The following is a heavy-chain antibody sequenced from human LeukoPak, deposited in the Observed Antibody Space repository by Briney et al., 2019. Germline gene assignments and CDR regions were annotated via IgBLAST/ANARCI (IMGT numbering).Heavy chain of an antibody. J-gene: IGHJ3*02. CDR1: GGSIGSGDYY. D-gene: IGHD2-2*01. V-gene: IGHV4-30-4*08. Sequence: SETLSLTCTVSGGSIGSGDYYWSWIRQPPGKGLEWIGYIYYSGSTYYNPSLKSRVTISVDTYKNQFSLKLSSVTAADTAVYYCARDCSSTSCYRNLDAFDIWGQGTMVTVSS. CDR2: IYYSGST. CDR3: ARDCSSTSCYRNLDAFDI.